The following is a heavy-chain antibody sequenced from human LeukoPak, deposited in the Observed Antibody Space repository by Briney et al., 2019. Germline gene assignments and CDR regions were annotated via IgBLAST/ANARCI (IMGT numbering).Heavy chain of an antibody. CDR2: IYYSGST. J-gene: IGHJ5*02. Sequence: PSETLSLTCTVSGGSISSYYWSWIRQPPGKGLEWIGYIYYSGSTNYNPSLKRRLTMSIDTSNNQFSLKLTSVTAADTAVYYCAIGFGHPWGHGTLVTVSA. CDR1: GGSISSYY. CDR3: AIGFGHP. D-gene: IGHD3-10*01. V-gene: IGHV4-59*12.